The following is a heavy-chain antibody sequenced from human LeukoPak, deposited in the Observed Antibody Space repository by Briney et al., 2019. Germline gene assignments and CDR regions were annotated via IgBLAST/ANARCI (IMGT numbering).Heavy chain of an antibody. D-gene: IGHD5-12*01. CDR3: ARYRGASGYHFDY. J-gene: IGHJ4*02. CDR2: INHSGST. Sequence: GSLRLSCAASGFTFSSYAMSWVRQAPGKGLEWIGEINHSGSTNYNPSLKSRVTISLDKSKNQFSLRLSSVTAADTAVYYCARYRGASGYHFDYWGQGTLVTVSS. V-gene: IGHV4-34*01. CDR1: GFTFSSYA.